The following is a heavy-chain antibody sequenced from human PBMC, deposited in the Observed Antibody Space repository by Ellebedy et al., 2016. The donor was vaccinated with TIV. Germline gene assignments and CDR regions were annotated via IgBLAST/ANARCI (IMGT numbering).Heavy chain of an antibody. CDR2: IFMSGSM. V-gene: IGHV4-4*07. J-gene: IGHJ2*01. CDR3: ARLMQSRDRSHWYFDI. Sequence: SETLSLXXTVSHGSISDYYWSWIRQSAGKGLEWIGRIFMSGSMTYNPSFKSRISMSVDASKTQVSLNLSSVTAADTAVYYCARLMQSRDRSHWYFDIWGRGTLVTVSS. CDR1: HGSISDYY. D-gene: IGHD1-14*01.